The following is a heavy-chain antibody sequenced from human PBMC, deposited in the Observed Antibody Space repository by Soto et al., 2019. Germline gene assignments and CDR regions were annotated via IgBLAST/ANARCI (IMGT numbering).Heavy chain of an antibody. CDR3: AIYYYDSSGYYYGAFDI. CDR2: ISAYNGNT. D-gene: IGHD3-22*01. V-gene: IGHV1-18*01. J-gene: IGHJ3*02. CDR1: GYTFTSYG. Sequence: ASVKVSCKASGYTFTSYGISRVRQAPGQGLEWMGWISAYNGNTNYAQKLQGRVTMTTDTSTSTAYMELRSLRSDDTAVYYCAIYYYDSSGYYYGAFDIWGQGTMVTVSS.